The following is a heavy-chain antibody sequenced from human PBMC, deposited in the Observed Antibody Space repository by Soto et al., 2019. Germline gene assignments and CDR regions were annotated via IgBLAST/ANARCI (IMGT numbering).Heavy chain of an antibody. J-gene: IGHJ4*02. V-gene: IGHV3-74*01. Sequence: EVQLVESGGGLVQPGGSLRLSCAASGFTFSNYWMHWVRQVPGKGLVWVSRLNSDGSITSYADSVKGRFTISRDNAKNTLYLQMNSLRGEDTAVYYCSRSHSGWSSDYWGQGTLVTVSS. CDR3: SRSHSGWSSDY. CDR1: GFTFSNYW. D-gene: IGHD3-10*01. CDR2: LNSDGSIT.